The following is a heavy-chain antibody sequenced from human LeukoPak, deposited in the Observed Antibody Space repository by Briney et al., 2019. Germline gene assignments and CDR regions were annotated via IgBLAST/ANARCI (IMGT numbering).Heavy chain of an antibody. J-gene: IGHJ5*02. V-gene: IGHV1-2*02. CDR3: AREGCYSCYWFDP. Sequence: GASVKVSCKASGYTFTGYYMHWVRQAPGQGLEWMGWINPNSGGTNYAQKFQGRVTMTRDTSISTAYMELSRLRSDDTAVYYCAREGCYSCYWFDPWGQGTLVTVSS. D-gene: IGHD2-15*01. CDR1: GYTFTGYY. CDR2: INPNSGGT.